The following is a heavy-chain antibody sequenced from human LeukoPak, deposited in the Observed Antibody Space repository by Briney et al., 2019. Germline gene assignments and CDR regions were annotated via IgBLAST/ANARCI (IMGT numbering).Heavy chain of an antibody. Sequence: ASVKVSCKASVYTLTDYYLHWVRQAPGQGLEWMGWINPKDGGTNYAQKFRGRVTMTTDTSITTAYMDLNSLRSDDTAVYYCARESPYSSSWFDNWGQGTLVTVSS. CDR3: ARESPYSSSWFDN. V-gene: IGHV1-2*02. CDR2: INPKDGGT. CDR1: VYTLTDYY. D-gene: IGHD6-13*01. J-gene: IGHJ4*02.